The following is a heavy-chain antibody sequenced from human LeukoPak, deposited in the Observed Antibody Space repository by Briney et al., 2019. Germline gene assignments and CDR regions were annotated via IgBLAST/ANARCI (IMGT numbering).Heavy chain of an antibody. CDR2: IIPIFGTA. V-gene: IGHV1-69*13. J-gene: IGHJ4*02. CDR3: ARARGESGPPDY. CDR1: GGTFISYA. D-gene: IGHD5-12*01. Sequence: SVKVSCKASGGTFISYAISWVRQAPGQGLEWMGGIIPIFGTANYAQKFQGRVTITADESTSTAYMELSSLRSEDTAVYYCARARGESGPPDYWGQGTLVTVSS.